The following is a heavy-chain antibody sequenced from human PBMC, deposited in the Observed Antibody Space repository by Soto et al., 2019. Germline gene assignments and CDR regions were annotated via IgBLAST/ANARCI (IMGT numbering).Heavy chain of an antibody. CDR1: GGSISNDY. Sequence: PSETLSLTCIVSGGSISNDYWSWIRQPPGKGLEWIGHIYYKGSTDCNPSLKSRVTISRDTSKSQFSLNLTSVTAADTAVYYCARGADCSIPSCTGNWFASWGQGIQVTVSS. D-gene: IGHD2-2*01. CDR3: ARGADCSIPSCTGNWFAS. V-gene: IGHV4-59*01. CDR2: IYYKGST. J-gene: IGHJ5*01.